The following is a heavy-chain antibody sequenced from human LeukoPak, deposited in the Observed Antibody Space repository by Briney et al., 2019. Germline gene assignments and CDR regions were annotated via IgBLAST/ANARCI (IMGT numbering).Heavy chain of an antibody. CDR3: ARSPDDYGLGVDFDY. Sequence: GGSLRLSCAASGFTFSDYYMSWIRQAPGKGLVWVSYISSSGSTIYYADSVKGRFTISRDNAKNSLYLQMNSLRAEDTAVYYCARSPDDYGLGVDFDYWGQGTLVTVSS. D-gene: IGHD4-17*01. J-gene: IGHJ4*02. CDR2: ISSSGSTI. V-gene: IGHV3-11*01. CDR1: GFTFSDYY.